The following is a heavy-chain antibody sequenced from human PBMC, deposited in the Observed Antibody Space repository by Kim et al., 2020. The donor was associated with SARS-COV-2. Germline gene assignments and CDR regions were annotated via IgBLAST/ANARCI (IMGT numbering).Heavy chain of an antibody. V-gene: IGHV1-2*02. Sequence: AQKFQGRVTMTRDTSCSTAYMELSRLRSDDTAVYYCARDFSGIAAAAADYWGQGTLVTVSS. D-gene: IGHD6-13*01. J-gene: IGHJ4*02. CDR3: ARDFSGIAAAAADY.